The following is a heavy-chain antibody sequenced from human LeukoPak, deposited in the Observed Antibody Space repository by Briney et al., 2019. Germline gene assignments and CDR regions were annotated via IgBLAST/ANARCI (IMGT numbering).Heavy chain of an antibody. CDR1: GFTFSSYA. CDR2: ISYDGSNK. V-gene: IGHV3-30-3*02. Sequence: GGSLRPSCAASGFTFSSYAMHWVRQAPGKGLEWVAVISYDGSNKYYADSVKGRFTISRDNSKNTLYLQMNSLRAEDTAVYYCAKLLSYGGYFDLWGRGTLVTVSS. CDR3: AKLLSYGGYFDL. J-gene: IGHJ2*01. D-gene: IGHD3-10*01.